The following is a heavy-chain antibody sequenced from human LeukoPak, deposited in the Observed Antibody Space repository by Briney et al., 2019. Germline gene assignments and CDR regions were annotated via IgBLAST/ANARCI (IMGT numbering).Heavy chain of an antibody. CDR3: ARVGYSGYDSRPIFNY. CDR2: LNTGNGNT. V-gene: IGHV1-3*04. J-gene: IGHJ4*02. D-gene: IGHD5-12*01. CDR1: GYTFASYA. Sequence: VASVKVSCKASGYTFASYAMHWVRQAPGQRLEWMGWLNTGNGNTKYSQKFQGRVTITRATSASTAYMELSSLRSEDTAVYYCARVGYSGYDSRPIFNYWGQGTLVTVSS.